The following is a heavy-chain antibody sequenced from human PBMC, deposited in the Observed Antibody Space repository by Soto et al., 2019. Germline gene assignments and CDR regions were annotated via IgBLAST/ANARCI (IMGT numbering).Heavy chain of an antibody. CDR2: MNPNSGNT. CDR1: GYTFTSYD. V-gene: IGHV1-8*01. CDR3: AREDSSGWYGTYYYYYGMDV. Sequence: ASVKVSCKASGYTFTSYDINWVRQATGQGLEWMGWMNPNSGNTGYAQKFQGRVTMTGNTSTSTAYMELSSLRSEDTAVYYCAREDSSGWYGTYYYYYGMDVWGQGTTVTVSS. D-gene: IGHD6-19*01. J-gene: IGHJ6*02.